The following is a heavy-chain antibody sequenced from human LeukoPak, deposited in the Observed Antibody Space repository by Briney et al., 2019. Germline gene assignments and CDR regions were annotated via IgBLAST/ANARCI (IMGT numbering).Heavy chain of an antibody. CDR2: IKQDGSEK. CDR1: GFTFSSYW. J-gene: IGHJ4*02. D-gene: IGHD6-13*01. V-gene: IGHV3-7*01. Sequence: GGSLRLSCAASGFTFSSYWMSWVRQPPGKGLEWVATIKQDGSEKHYVDSVEGRLTISRDNAKNSLYVQMNSLRVEDTAVYYCVRAGGTSWSDYWGQGTLVTVSS. CDR3: VRAGGTSWSDY.